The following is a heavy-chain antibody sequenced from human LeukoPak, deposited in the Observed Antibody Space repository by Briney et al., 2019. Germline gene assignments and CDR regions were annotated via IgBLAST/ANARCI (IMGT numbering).Heavy chain of an antibody. CDR3: ARGLLWFAELSPFGH. J-gene: IGHJ4*02. CDR1: GYTLTNYA. Sequence: GASVKVSCKASGYTLTNYAIHWVRQAPGQRHEWMGWINAGNGNTKYSQKYQGRLTITSDTSATTVYMELSSLRPEDTAFYYCARGLLWFAELSPFGHWGQGTLVTVSS. CDR2: INAGNGNT. V-gene: IGHV1-3*01. D-gene: IGHD3-10*01.